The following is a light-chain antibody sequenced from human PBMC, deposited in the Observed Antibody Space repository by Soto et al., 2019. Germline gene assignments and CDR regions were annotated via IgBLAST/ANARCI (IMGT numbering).Light chain of an antibody. CDR2: GAS. CDR1: QSVSSN. V-gene: IGKV3-15*01. CDR3: QQYNKWPPWT. Sequence: EIVMTQSPATLSVSPGERATLSCTASQSVSSNLAWYQQKPGQAPRLLIYGASTRATGIPARFSGSGSGTELNLTISRLQSEDVAVYYCQQYNKWPPWTFGQGNKVEIK. J-gene: IGKJ1*01.